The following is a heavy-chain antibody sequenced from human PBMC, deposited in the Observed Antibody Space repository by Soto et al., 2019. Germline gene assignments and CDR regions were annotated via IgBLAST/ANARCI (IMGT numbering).Heavy chain of an antibody. Sequence: GGSLRLSCAASGFTFSSYGMHWVRQAPGKGLEWVAVIWYDGSNKYYADSVKGRFTISRDNSKNTLYLQMNSLRAEDTAVYYCASGPGEVRNSGYDRPYYYYYGMDVWGQGTTVTVSS. CDR2: IWYDGSNK. CDR1: GFTFSSYG. D-gene: IGHD5-12*01. V-gene: IGHV3-33*01. CDR3: ASGPGEVRNSGYDRPYYYYYGMDV. J-gene: IGHJ6*02.